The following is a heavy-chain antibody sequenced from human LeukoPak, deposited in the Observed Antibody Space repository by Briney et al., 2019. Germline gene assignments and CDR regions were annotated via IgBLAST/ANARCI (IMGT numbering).Heavy chain of an antibody. D-gene: IGHD3-10*01. J-gene: IGHJ5*02. V-gene: IGHV3-23*01. CDR3: AKKYGTGLDP. CDR2: INGSGGST. Sequence: GGSLRLSCAASGFTFSSYAMSWVRQAPGQGLEWVSDINGSGGSTYYTDSVKGRFTISRDNSKNTLYLQMNSLRAEDTAIYYCAKKYGTGLDPWGQGTLVTVSS. CDR1: GFTFSSYA.